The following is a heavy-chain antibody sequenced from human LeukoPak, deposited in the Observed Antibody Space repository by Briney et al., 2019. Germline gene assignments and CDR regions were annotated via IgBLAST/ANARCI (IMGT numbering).Heavy chain of an antibody. V-gene: IGHV3-9*01. CDR1: GFIFDDYG. J-gene: IGHJ6*02. CDR2: ISWNSGSK. D-gene: IGHD3-10*01. Sequence: GGSLRLSCTASGFIFDDYGMHWGRQGPGKGLEWVAGISWNSGSKGYADSVKGRFTISRDNAKYALYLEMSSLRTEDTALYYCAKDTDYYAGLDAWGQGTTVTVSS. CDR3: AKDTDYYAGLDA.